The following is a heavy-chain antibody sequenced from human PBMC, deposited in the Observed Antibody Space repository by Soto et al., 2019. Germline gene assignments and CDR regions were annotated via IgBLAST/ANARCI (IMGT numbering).Heavy chain of an antibody. V-gene: IGHV4-59*01. Sequence: PSETLSLTCTVSGGSISSYYWSWIRQPPGKGLEWIGYIYYSGSTNYNPSLKSRVTKSVDTSKNQFSLKLSSVTAADTGVYYCAGDRHMVRVVPPLTVDYGMDVWGQGTTVTVSS. CDR1: GGSISSYY. D-gene: IGHD3-10*01. CDR2: IYYSGST. CDR3: AGDRHMVRVVPPLTVDYGMDV. J-gene: IGHJ6*02.